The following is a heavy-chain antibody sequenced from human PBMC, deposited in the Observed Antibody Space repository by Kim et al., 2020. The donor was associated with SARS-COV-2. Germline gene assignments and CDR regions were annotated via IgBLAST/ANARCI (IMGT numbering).Heavy chain of an antibody. CDR1: GGSISSYY. V-gene: IGHV4-59*01. J-gene: IGHJ5*02. Sequence: SETLSLTCTVSGGSISSYYWSWIRQPPGKGLEWIGYIYYSGSTNYNPSLKSRVTISVDTSKNQFSLKLSSVTAADTAVYYCARYEGDWNDVEWWFDPWGQGTLVTVSS. CDR3: ARYEGDWNDVEWWFDP. D-gene: IGHD1-1*01. CDR2: IYYSGST.